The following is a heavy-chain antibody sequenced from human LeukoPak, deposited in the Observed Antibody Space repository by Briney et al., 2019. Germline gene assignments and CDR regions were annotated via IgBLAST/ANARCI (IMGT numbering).Heavy chain of an antibody. J-gene: IGHJ6*02. CDR2: ISANNGNT. CDR3: ARERGATVTSGYYYGMDV. D-gene: IGHD4-17*01. CDR1: GYTFTSYG. Sequence: ASVKVSCKASGYTFTSYGISWVRQAPGQGLEWMGWISANNGNTNYAQKLQGRVTMTTDTSMSTAYMELRSLRSDDTAVYYCARERGATVTSGYYYGMDVWGQGTTVTVSS. V-gene: IGHV1-18*04.